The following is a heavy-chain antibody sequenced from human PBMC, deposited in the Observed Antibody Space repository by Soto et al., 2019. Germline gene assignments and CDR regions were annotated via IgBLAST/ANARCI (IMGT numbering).Heavy chain of an antibody. V-gene: IGHV3-30-3*01. CDR3: ARAPPRGIAAPGTWGSGMDV. D-gene: IGHD6-13*01. CDR2: ISYDGNNK. J-gene: IGHJ6*02. Sequence: QVQVVESGGGVVQPWRSLRLSCAASGFSFSSYAMHWVRQAPGKGLEWVAVISYDGNNKYYADSVKGRITISRDSSKNMVYLQMNSLRPEDTAVYYCARAPPRGIAAPGTWGSGMDVWGQGTTVTVSS. CDR1: GFSFSSYA.